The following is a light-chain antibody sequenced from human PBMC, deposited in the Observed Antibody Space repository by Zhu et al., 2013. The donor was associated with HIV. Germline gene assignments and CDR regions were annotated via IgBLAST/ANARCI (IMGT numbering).Light chain of an antibody. V-gene: IGLV1-44*01. Sequence: QSVLTQPPSASGTPGQRVTISCSGSNSNIGSNSVNWYQQVPGTAPKLLVYTNNQRPSGVFNRFSGSKSGKTASLTITGLQTEDEADYYCSSYTGITVVFGGGTKLTVL. CDR1: NSNIGSNS. CDR2: TNN. CDR3: SSYTGITVV. J-gene: IGLJ2*01.